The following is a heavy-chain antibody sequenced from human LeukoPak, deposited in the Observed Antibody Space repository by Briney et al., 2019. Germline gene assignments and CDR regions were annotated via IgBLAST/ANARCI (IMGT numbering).Heavy chain of an antibody. CDR3: ARGRQWELLLRD. Sequence: SVKVSCKASGGTFSSYAISWVRQAPGQGLEWMGGIIPIFSTANYAQKFQGRVTITADESTSTAYMELSSLRSEDTAVYYCARGRQWELLLRDWGQGTLVTVSS. J-gene: IGHJ4*02. V-gene: IGHV1-69*13. CDR2: IIPIFSTA. D-gene: IGHD1-26*01. CDR1: GGTFSSYA.